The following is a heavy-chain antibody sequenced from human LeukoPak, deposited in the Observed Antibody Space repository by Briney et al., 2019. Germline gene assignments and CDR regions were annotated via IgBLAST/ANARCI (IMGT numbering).Heavy chain of an antibody. V-gene: IGHV3-11*01. D-gene: IGHD6-19*01. Sequence: GGSLRLSCAASVFTFSVYYMSWIRQALGKGLECVSYIRSSGYTMYYADSVKGRVTISRDNAKNSLYLQMSSLRAEDTAVYYCARVGLPVAGYGYWYFDLWGRGTLVTVSS. CDR2: IRSSGYTM. J-gene: IGHJ2*01. CDR1: VFTFSVYY. CDR3: ARVGLPVAGYGYWYFDL.